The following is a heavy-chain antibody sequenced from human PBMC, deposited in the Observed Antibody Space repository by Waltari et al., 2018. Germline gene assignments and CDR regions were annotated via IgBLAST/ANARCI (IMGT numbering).Heavy chain of an antibody. D-gene: IGHD3-10*01. CDR2: INHSGST. CDR3: ARGRNYYYGSGSYYKTYYYYYGMDV. Sequence: ETLSLTCAVYGGSFSGYYWSWIRQPPGKGLEWIGEINHSGSTNYNPSLKSRVTISVDTSKNQFSLKLSSVTAADTAVYYCARGRNYYYGSGSYYKTYYYYYGMDVWGQGTTVTVSS. J-gene: IGHJ6*02. CDR1: GGSFSGYY. V-gene: IGHV4-34*01.